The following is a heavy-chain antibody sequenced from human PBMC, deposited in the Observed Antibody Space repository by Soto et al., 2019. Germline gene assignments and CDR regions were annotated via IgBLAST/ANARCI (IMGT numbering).Heavy chain of an antibody. D-gene: IGHD3-10*01. J-gene: IGHJ4*02. CDR3: ARSPPSSYYGGSGTFDY. CDR1: GGFTSTNNW. Sequence: SETLSLTCAVSGGFTSTNNWWSWVRQPPGKGLEWIGDAYHSGSTEYNPSLKSRVSISVDKSKNQISLKLTSATAADTAVYYCARSPPSSYYGGSGTFDYWGQGTRVTVSS. V-gene: IGHV4-4*02. CDR2: AYHSGST.